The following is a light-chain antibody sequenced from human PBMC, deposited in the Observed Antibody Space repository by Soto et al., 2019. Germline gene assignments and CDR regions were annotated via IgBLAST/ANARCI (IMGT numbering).Light chain of an antibody. J-gene: IGKJ1*01. V-gene: IGKV3-20*01. Sequence: EIVLTQSPGTLSLSPGERATLSCRASQSVSNSFLAWYQQKPGQAPRLLIYGASIRATGIPDRFSGSGSGTEFTLTISRVEPEDFAVYYCQQYGSAPWTFGKGTKVEIK. CDR3: QQYGSAPWT. CDR2: GAS. CDR1: QSVSNSF.